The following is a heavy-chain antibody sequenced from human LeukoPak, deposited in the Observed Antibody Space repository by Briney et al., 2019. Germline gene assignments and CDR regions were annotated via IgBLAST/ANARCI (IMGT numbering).Heavy chain of an antibody. V-gene: IGHV3-23*01. J-gene: IGHJ4*02. CDR3: AKYIQLWLRPPYYFDY. CDR2: ISGSGGST. CDR1: GFTFSSYA. Sequence: PGGSPRLSCAASGFTFSSYAMSWVRQAPGKGLEWVSAISGSGGSTYYADSVKGRFTISRDNSKNTLYLQMNSLRAEDTAVYYCAKYIQLWLRPPYYFDYWGQGTPVTVSS. D-gene: IGHD5-18*01.